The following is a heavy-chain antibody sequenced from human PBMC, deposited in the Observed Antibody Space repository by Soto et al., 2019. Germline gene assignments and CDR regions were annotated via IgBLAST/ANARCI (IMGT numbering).Heavy chain of an antibody. CDR3: ARARTTATTAFDI. CDR1: GFTFSSYG. V-gene: IGHV3-33*08. D-gene: IGHD1-1*01. CDR2: IWYDGSNK. Sequence: GGSLRLSCAASGFTFSSYGMHGVRQAPGKGLEWVAVIWYDGSNKYYADSVKGRFTISRDNSKNTLYLQMNSLRAEDTAVYYCARARTTATTAFDIWGQGTMVTVSS. J-gene: IGHJ3*02.